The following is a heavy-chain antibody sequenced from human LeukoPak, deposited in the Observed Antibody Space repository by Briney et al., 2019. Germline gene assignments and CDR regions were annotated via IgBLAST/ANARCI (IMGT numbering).Heavy chain of an antibody. CDR2: ITSSGGTI. J-gene: IGHJ4*02. CDR1: RFTFRDYY. V-gene: IGHV3-11*01. D-gene: IGHD3-22*01. CDR3: ARVGDNSADYFDY. Sequence: GGSLRLSCAASRFTFRDYYMTWIRQAPGKGLEWVSYITSSGGTIYYADSVKGRFTISRDNAKNSLYLQMNSLRAEDTAVYYCARVGDNSADYFDYWGQGTLVTVSS.